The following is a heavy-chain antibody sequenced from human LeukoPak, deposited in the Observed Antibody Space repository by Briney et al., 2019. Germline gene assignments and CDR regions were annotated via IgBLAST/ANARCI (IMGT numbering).Heavy chain of an antibody. CDR2: IKQDGSEK. CDR3: ARGPIVVVPAAKFDY. CDR1: GFTLSTYW. Sequence: GGSLRLSCAASGFTLSTYWMSWVRQAPGKGLEWVANIKQDGSEKYYVDSVKGRFTISRDNAKNSLYLQMNSLRAEDTALYYCARGPIVVVPAAKFDYWGQGTLVTVSS. V-gene: IGHV3-7*03. D-gene: IGHD2-2*01. J-gene: IGHJ4*02.